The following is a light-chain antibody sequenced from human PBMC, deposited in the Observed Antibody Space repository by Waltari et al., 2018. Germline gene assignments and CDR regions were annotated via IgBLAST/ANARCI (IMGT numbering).Light chain of an antibody. CDR3: QTWGTGIQV. J-gene: IGLJ2*01. V-gene: IGLV4-69*01. CDR1: SGHSSYP. Sequence: QLVLPQSPSASASLGASVKLTCTLRSGHSSYPIAWHQQQPEKGPRYLMKVNSDGSHKKGDGIPDRFSGSSSGTERYLTISSLQSEDEADYYCQTWGTGIQVFGGGTKLTVL. CDR2: VNSDGSH.